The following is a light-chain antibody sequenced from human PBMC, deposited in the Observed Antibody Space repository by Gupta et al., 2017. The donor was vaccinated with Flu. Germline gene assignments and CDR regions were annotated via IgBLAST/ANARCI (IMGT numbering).Light chain of an antibody. J-gene: IGLJ3*02. CDR1: NIDSKS. CDR3: QVWDTISGHSWV. Sequence: KTARITWEGNNIDSKSVHWYQHRPGQAPVLVVYDDSDRPSGIPERFSGSNSGNTATLTVSWVEAGDEADYYCQVWDTISGHSWVFGGGTKLTVL. CDR2: DDS. V-gene: IGLV3-21*03.